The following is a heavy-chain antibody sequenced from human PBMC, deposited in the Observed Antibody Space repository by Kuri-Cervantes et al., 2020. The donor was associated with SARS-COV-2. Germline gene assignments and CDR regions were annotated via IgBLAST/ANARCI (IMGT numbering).Heavy chain of an antibody. CDR2: INHSGST. CDR1: GGSFSGYY. J-gene: IGHJ6*02. Sequence: SQTLSLTCAVYGGSFSGYYWSWIRQPPGKGLEWIGEINHSGSTNHNPSLKSRVTISVDTSKDQFSLKLSSVTAADTAVYYCARGVVGYCTNGVCYRPYYYGMDVWGQGTTVTVSS. D-gene: IGHD2-8*01. V-gene: IGHV4-34*01. CDR3: ARGVVGYCTNGVCYRPYYYGMDV.